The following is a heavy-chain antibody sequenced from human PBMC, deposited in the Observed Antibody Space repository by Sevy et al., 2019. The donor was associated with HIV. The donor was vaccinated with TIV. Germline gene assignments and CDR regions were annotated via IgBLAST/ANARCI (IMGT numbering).Heavy chain of an antibody. CDR3: AKDVGYTTVWYPSFDY. CDR2: ISYAGSHK. Sequence: GGSLRLSCAASGFSFSSNGMHWVRQAPGKGLEWVAVISYAGSHKYYADSVKGRFTISRDNSKNTLYLQMNSLRAEDTAVYHCAKDVGYTTVWYPSFDYWGQGTLVTVSS. CDR1: GFSFSSNG. D-gene: IGHD6-19*01. V-gene: IGHV3-30*18. J-gene: IGHJ4*02.